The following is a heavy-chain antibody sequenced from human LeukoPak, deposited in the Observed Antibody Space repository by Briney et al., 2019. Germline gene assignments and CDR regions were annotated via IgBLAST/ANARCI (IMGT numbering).Heavy chain of an antibody. CDR1: GFTFSSYW. CDR3: ARDKYSSGYWESYYFDY. J-gene: IGHJ4*02. Sequence: PGGSLRLSCVASGFTFSSYWMSWVRQAPGKGLEWVANIKQDGSEKYYVDSVKGRFTISRDNAKRSLYLQMNSLRAEDTAVYYCARDKYSSGYWESYYFDYWGQGTLVTVSS. D-gene: IGHD3-22*01. CDR2: IKQDGSEK. V-gene: IGHV3-7*01.